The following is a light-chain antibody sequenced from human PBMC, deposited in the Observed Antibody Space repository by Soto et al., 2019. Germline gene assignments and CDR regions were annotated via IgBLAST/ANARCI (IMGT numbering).Light chain of an antibody. CDR2: DAS. J-gene: IGKJ3*01. CDR1: QDISNY. V-gene: IGKV1-33*01. CDR3: QQYDNRPPFS. Sequence: DIQMTQSPSSLSASVGDRVTITCQASQDISNYLNWYQQKPGKAPKLLIYDASNLETGGPSRFSGSGSGTDFTFTISSLQPEDIATYYCQQYDNRPPFSFGPGPKVDIK.